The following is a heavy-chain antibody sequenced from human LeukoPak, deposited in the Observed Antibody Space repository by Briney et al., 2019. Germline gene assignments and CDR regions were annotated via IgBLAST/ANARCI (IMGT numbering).Heavy chain of an antibody. J-gene: IGHJ4*02. Sequence: ASVKLSCKASGYTFTSYGISWVRQAPGQGLEWMGWISAYNGNTNYAQKLQGRVTMTTDTSTSTAYMELRSLRSDDTAVYYCARGSSGWYEGDYFDYWGQGTLVTVSS. D-gene: IGHD6-19*01. CDR2: ISAYNGNT. CDR1: GYTFTSYG. CDR3: ARGSSGWYEGDYFDY. V-gene: IGHV1-18*01.